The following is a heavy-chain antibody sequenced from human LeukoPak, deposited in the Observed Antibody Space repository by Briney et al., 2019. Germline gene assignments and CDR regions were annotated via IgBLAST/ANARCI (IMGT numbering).Heavy chain of an antibody. CDR2: INPSGGST. CDR1: GYTFTSYY. CDR3: ARDLYLSSSSSYYYMDV. V-gene: IGHV1-46*01. Sequence: ASVKVSCKASGYTFTSYYMHWVRQAPGQGLEWMGIINPSGGSTSYAQKFQGRVTMTRDMSTSTVYMELSSLRSEDTAVYYCARDLYLSSSSSYYYMDVWGKGTTVTVSS. J-gene: IGHJ6*03. D-gene: IGHD6-6*01.